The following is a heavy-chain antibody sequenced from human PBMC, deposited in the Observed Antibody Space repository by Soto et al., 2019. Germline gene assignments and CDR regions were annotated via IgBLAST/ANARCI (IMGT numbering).Heavy chain of an antibody. J-gene: IGHJ4*02. CDR2: ISYDGSNK. CDR3: ARGGLVRRIDY. CDR1: GFTFSSYA. D-gene: IGHD6-19*01. V-gene: IGHV3-30-3*01. Sequence: VQLVESGGGVVQPGRSLRLSCAASGFTFSSYAMHWVRQAPGKGLEWVAVISYDGSNKYYADSVKGRFTISRDNSKNTLYLQMNSLRAEDTAVYYCARGGLVRRIDYWGQGTLVTVSS.